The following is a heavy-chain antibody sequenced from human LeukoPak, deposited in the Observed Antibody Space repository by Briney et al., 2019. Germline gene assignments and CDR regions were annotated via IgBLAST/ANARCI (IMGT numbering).Heavy chain of an antibody. CDR1: GYTFTSYG. Sequence: GASVKVSCKASGYTFTSYGISWVRQDPGQGLEWMGWINPNSGGTNYAQKFQGRVTMTRDTSISTAYMELSRLRFDDTAVYYCARLGSSSFDWGQGSLVTVSS. J-gene: IGHJ4*02. D-gene: IGHD6-6*01. CDR2: INPNSGGT. V-gene: IGHV1-2*02. CDR3: ARLGSSSFD.